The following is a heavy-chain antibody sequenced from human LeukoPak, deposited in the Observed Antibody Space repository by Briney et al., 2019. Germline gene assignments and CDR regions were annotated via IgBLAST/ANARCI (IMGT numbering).Heavy chain of an antibody. D-gene: IGHD1-1*01. Sequence: PGGSLRLSCAASGFTFSTYSMFWVRQAPGKGLEWVSVISGTGGTTHYADSVKGRFTISRDNSKNTLYLQMNSLRAEDTAVYYCARLELTRTNYYYYYGMDVWGQGTTVTVSS. CDR1: GFTFSTYS. CDR3: ARLELTRTNYYYYYGMDV. CDR2: ISGTGGTT. J-gene: IGHJ6*02. V-gene: IGHV3-23*01.